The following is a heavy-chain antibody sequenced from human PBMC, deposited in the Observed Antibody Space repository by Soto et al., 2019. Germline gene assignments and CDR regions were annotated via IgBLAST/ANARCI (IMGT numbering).Heavy chain of an antibody. Sequence: SETLSLTCTVFGGSISSYYWNWIRQPPGKGLEWIGYIYFRGSTNYNPSLKSRVTISVDTSKNQFSLKLSSVTAADTAVYYCGRDPGGRYDYWGQGTLVTVSS. CDR3: GRDPGGRYDY. V-gene: IGHV4-59*01. CDR2: IYFRGST. CDR1: GGSISSYY. J-gene: IGHJ4*02. D-gene: IGHD2-15*01.